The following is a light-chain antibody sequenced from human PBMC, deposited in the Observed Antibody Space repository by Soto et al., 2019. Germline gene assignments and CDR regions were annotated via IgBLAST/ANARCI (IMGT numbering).Light chain of an antibody. J-gene: IGKJ2*01. V-gene: IGKV4-1*01. CDR1: QNILYSPNNKNY. Sequence: DIVMTQSPDSLAVSLGERATINCKSSQNILYSPNNKNYLAWYQQKPGQPPKLLTYWASTRQSGVPDRFSGSGSETDFTLTISSVKSEDVAVYYCLQYYNSYTFGQGNKLEI. CDR3: LQYYNSYT. CDR2: WAS.